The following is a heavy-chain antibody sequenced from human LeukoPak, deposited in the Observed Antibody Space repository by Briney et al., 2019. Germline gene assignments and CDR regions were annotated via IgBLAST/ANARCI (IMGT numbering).Heavy chain of an antibody. J-gene: IGHJ4*02. Sequence: ASVKVSCKASENTFTNYYMHWVRQAPGQGLEWMGGFDPEDGETIYAQKFQGRVTMTEDTSTDTAYMELSSLRSEDTAVYYCATVGPNYDSSGYLLDYWGQGTLVTVSS. CDR2: FDPEDGET. CDR3: ATVGPNYDSSGYLLDY. CDR1: ENTFTNYY. D-gene: IGHD3-22*01. V-gene: IGHV1-24*01.